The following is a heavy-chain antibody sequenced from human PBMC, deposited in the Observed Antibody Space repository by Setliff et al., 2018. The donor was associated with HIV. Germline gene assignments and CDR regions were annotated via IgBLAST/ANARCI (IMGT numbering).Heavy chain of an antibody. CDR3: ARKSTLRYYYGSGSLDAFDI. J-gene: IGHJ3*02. D-gene: IGHD3-10*01. V-gene: IGHV4-4*02. Sequence: PSETLSLTCEVSGGSISSTKWWNWVRQPPGKGLEWIGEIYQSGTTNYSLSLKSRVTMSVDTSNNQFSLELSSVTAADTAVYYCARKSTLRYYYGSGSLDAFDIWGQGTKVTVSS. CDR1: GGSISSTKW. CDR2: IYQSGTT.